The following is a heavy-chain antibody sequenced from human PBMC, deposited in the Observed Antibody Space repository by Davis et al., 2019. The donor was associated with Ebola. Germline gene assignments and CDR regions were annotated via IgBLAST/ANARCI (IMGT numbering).Heavy chain of an antibody. CDR3: AKDLPLRGDFWSGYFDY. V-gene: IGHV3-23*01. D-gene: IGHD3-3*01. CDR1: GFTFSSYA. CDR2: ISGSGGST. Sequence: GGSLRLSCAASGFTFSSYAMSWVRQAPGKGLEWVSAISGSGGSTYYADSVKGRFTISRDNSKNTLYLQMNSLRAEDTAVYYCAKDLPLRGDFWSGYFDYWGQGTLVTVSS. J-gene: IGHJ4*02.